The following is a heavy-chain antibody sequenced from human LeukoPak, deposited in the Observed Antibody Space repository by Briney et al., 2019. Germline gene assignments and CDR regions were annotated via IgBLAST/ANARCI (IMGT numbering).Heavy chain of an antibody. D-gene: IGHD1-1*01. V-gene: IGHV3-53*01. CDR3: ARGHNWNDRGAFDI. CDR2: IYSGGST. J-gene: IGHJ3*02. Sequence: GGSLRVSCAASGFTVSSNYMSWVRQAPGKGLEWVSSIYSGGSTYYADSVKGRFTISRDSFKNTLYLQMSSLRAEDTAVYYCARGHNWNDRGAFDIWGQGTMVTVSS. CDR1: GFTVSSNY.